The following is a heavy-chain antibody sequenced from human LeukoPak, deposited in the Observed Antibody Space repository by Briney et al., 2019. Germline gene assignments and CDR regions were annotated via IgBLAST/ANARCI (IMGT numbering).Heavy chain of an antibody. Sequence: PSETLSLTCTVSGESISGFYWTWIRQPPGKGLEWIGYIYYSGSTNYNPSLKSRVTISVDTSKNQFSLKVSSVTAADAAAYYCTREEGGTTVDYWGQGTLVTVSS. CDR3: TREEGGTTVDY. CDR1: GESISGFY. J-gene: IGHJ4*02. V-gene: IGHV4-59*12. D-gene: IGHD1-1*01. CDR2: IYYSGST.